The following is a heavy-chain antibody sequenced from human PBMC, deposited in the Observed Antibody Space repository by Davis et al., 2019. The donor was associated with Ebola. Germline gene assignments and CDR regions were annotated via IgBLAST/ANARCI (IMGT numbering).Heavy chain of an antibody. D-gene: IGHD3/OR15-3a*01. CDR2: INQSGGT. V-gene: IGHV4-4*02. CDR1: RGSINSHHW. Sequence: SQTPSLTCVLSRGSINSHHWWTWVRQPPGKGLEWIGEINQSGGTNYNPSLRSRATISVDKSKNQFSLRLASVTAADTAVYFCARRPIWTGDSSFYSGMGVWGQGTTVTVSS. CDR3: ARRPIWTGDSSFYSGMGV. J-gene: IGHJ6*02.